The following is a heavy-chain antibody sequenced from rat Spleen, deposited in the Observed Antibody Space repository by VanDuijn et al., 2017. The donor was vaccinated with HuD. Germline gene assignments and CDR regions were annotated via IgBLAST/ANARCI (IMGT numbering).Heavy chain of an antibody. D-gene: IGHD1-2*01. CDR3: ARSPIAAIFYVMDA. CDR1: GYSITSSYR. Sequence: EVQLQESGPGLVKPSQSLSLTCSVTGYSITSSYRWNWIRKFPGNKLEWMGYINSAGSTNYNPSLKSRISITRDTSKNQFFLQVNSVTTEDTATYYCARSPIAAIFYVMDAWGQGASVTVSS. CDR2: INSAGST. V-gene: IGHV3-3*01. J-gene: IGHJ4*01.